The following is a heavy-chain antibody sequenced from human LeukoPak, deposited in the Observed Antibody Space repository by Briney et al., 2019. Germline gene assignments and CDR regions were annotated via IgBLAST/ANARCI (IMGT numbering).Heavy chain of an antibody. V-gene: IGHV3-20*04. Sequence: GGSLRLSCAASGFTFDDYGMSWVRQAPGKGLEWVSGINWNGGSTGYADSVKGRFTISRDNAKNSLYLQMNSLRAEDTALYYCAKGKTTVTTMSIDYWGQGTLVTVSS. CDR1: GFTFDDYG. CDR3: AKGKTTVTTMSIDY. D-gene: IGHD4-17*01. J-gene: IGHJ4*02. CDR2: INWNGGST.